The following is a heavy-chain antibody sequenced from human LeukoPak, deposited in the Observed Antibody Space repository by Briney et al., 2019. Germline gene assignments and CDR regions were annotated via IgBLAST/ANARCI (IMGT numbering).Heavy chain of an antibody. CDR2: KWYDGSIK. J-gene: IGHJ5*02. Sequence: GGSLRLSCAASGFSFRDFGMHWVRQAPGKGLEWLAIKWYDGSIKYYADSVKGRFTISRDNSKNTLYLQMNSLSAEDTAVYYCARDRVPAALNWFDPWGQGTLVTVSS. CDR3: ARDRVPAALNWFDP. CDR1: GFSFRDFG. V-gene: IGHV3-33*01. D-gene: IGHD2-2*01.